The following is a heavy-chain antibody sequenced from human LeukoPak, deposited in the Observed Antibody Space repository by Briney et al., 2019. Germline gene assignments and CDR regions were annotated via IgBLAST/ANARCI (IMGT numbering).Heavy chain of an antibody. D-gene: IGHD3-10*01. Sequence: PGGSLRLSCAASGFTFSSYAMSWVRQAPGKGLEWVSTISGSGGSTYSADSVKGRLTISRDNSKNTLYLQMNSLRAEDTAVYYCARKYYYRSGSYPDAFDIWGQGTMVTVSS. V-gene: IGHV3-23*01. CDR1: GFTFSSYA. CDR3: ARKYYYRSGSYPDAFDI. CDR2: ISGSGGST. J-gene: IGHJ3*02.